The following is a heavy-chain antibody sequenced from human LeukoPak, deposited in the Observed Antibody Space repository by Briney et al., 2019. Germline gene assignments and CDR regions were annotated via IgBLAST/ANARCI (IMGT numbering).Heavy chain of an antibody. CDR2: IYPGDSDT. J-gene: IGHJ3*02. CDR1: GYGFTSYW. CDR3: ASPGIAAAGTGIDAFDI. D-gene: IGHD6-13*01. V-gene: IGHV5-51*01. Sequence: GESLKISCKGSGYGFTSYWIGWVRQMPGKGLEWMGIIYPGDSDTRYSPSFQGQVTISADKSISTAYLQWSSLKASDTAMYYCASPGIAAAGTGIDAFDIWGQGTMVTVSS.